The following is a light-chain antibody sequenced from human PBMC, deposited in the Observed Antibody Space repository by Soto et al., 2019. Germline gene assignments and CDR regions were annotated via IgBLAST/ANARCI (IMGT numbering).Light chain of an antibody. V-gene: IGKV3-20*01. J-gene: IGKJ4*01. CDR3: QQYGSSPLT. Sequence: EIVLTQSPGTLSLSPGERATLSCRASQSRSSSYLAWYQQKPGQAPRLLIYDASSRATGIPARFSGSGSGTDFTLTISRLEPEDFAVYYCQQYGSSPLTFGGGTKVEIK. CDR2: DAS. CDR1: QSRSSSY.